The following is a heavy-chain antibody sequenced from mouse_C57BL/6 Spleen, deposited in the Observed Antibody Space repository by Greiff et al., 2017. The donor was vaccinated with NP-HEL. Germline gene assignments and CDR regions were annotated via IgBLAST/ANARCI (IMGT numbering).Heavy chain of an antibody. D-gene: IGHD1-1*01. CDR3: ARRKTHYYGSSWDY. V-gene: IGHV1-69*01. Sequence: QVQLQQPGAELVMPGASVKLSCKASGYTFTSYWMHWVKQRPGQGLEWIGEIDPSDSYTNYNQKFKGKSTLTVDKSSSTAYMQLSSLTSEDSAVYYCARRKTHYYGSSWDYWGQGTTLTVSS. J-gene: IGHJ2*01. CDR1: GYTFTSYW. CDR2: IDPSDSYT.